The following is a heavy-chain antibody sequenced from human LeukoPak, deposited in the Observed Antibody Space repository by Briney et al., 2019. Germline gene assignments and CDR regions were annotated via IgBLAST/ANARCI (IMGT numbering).Heavy chain of an antibody. CDR3: ARVGYCSSTSCYFKSDY. CDR2: INSDGSST. D-gene: IGHD2-2*01. V-gene: IGHV3-74*01. J-gene: IGHJ4*02. CDR1: GFTFSSYW. Sequence: GGSLRLSCAASGFTFSSYWMHWVRQAPGKGLVWVSRINSDGSSTSYADSVKGRFTISRVNAKNTLYLQMNSLRAEDTAVYYCARVGYCSSTSCYFKSDYWGQGTLVTVSS.